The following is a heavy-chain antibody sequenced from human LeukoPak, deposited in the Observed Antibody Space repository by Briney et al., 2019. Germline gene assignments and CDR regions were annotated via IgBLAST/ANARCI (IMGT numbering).Heavy chain of an antibody. Sequence: TGGSLRLSCAASGFTFSSYSMNWVRQAPGKGLEWVSSISSSSSYIYYADSLKGRFTVSRDNAKNSLFLQVDSLRAEDTAVYYCARSFCTSVSCPKGHYYYVMDVWGQGTTVTVSS. D-gene: IGHD2-8*02. CDR3: ARSFCTSVSCPKGHYYYVMDV. V-gene: IGHV3-21*01. J-gene: IGHJ6*02. CDR2: ISSSSSYI. CDR1: GFTFSSYS.